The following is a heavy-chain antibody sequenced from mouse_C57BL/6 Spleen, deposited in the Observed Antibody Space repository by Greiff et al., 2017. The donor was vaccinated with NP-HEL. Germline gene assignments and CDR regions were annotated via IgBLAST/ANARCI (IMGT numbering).Heavy chain of an antibody. V-gene: IGHV1-72*01. CDR1: GYTFTSYW. D-gene: IGHD2-5*01. CDR3: ARWGYYYSNYEDY. CDR2: IAPNSGGT. J-gene: IGHJ2*01. Sequence: QVQLQQPGAELVKPGASVKLSCKASGYTFTSYWMHWVKQRPGRGLEWIGRIAPNSGGTKYNEKFKSKATLTVDKPSSTAYMQLSSLTSEDSAVYYCARWGYYYSNYEDYWGQGTTLTVSS.